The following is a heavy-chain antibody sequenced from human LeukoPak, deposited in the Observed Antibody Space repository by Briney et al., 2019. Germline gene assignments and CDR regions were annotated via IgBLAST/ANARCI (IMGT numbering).Heavy chain of an antibody. Sequence: GGSLRLSCAVSGFTLSTYWMSWVRQAPGKGLEWVANINQDGSGKNYVDSVKGRFTISRDNAKNSLYLQMNSLRAEDTAVYYCAREGSSSSYFDYWGQGTLVTVSS. D-gene: IGHD6-6*01. CDR1: GFTLSTYW. CDR3: AREGSSSSYFDY. J-gene: IGHJ4*02. V-gene: IGHV3-7*01. CDR2: INQDGSGK.